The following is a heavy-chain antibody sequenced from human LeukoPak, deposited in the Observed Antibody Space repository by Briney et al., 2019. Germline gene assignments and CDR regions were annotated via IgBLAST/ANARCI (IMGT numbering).Heavy chain of an antibody. Sequence: GGSLRLSCAASGFTYSLSWMSWVRQAPGKGLEWVANIKQDGSEKYYVDSVKGRFTISRDNAERSLYLQMNSLRAEDTAVYYCARGFASGDYGADWGQGTLVTVSS. CDR2: IKQDGSEK. J-gene: IGHJ4*02. CDR3: ARGFASGDYGAD. V-gene: IGHV3-7*01. D-gene: IGHD4-17*01. CDR1: GFTYSLSW.